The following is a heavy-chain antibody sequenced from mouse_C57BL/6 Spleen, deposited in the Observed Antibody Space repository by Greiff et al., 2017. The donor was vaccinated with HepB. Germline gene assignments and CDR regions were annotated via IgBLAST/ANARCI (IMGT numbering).Heavy chain of an antibody. Sequence: EVQLVESGPGLVKPSQSLSLTCSVTGYSITSGYYWNWIRQFPGNKLEWMGYISYDGSNNYNPSLKNRISITRDTSKNQFFLKLNSVTTEDTATYYCASQFITTVVDWYFDVWGTGTTVTVSS. CDR3: ASQFITTVVDWYFDV. CDR2: ISYDGSN. D-gene: IGHD1-1*01. V-gene: IGHV3-6*01. J-gene: IGHJ1*03. CDR1: GYSITSGYY.